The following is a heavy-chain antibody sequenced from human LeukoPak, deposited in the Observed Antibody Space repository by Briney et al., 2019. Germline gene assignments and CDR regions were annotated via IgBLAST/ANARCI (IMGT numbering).Heavy chain of an antibody. Sequence: SETLPLTCTVSGGSISSSSYYWGWIRQPPGKGLEWIGSISYSGSTCYNPSLKSRVTISVDTSKNQFSLNLSSVTAADTAVYYCARHDIIAVAFSYWGQGTLVTVSS. J-gene: IGHJ4*02. CDR3: ARHDIIAVAFSY. V-gene: IGHV4-39*01. CDR2: ISYSGST. D-gene: IGHD6-19*01. CDR1: GGSISSSSYY.